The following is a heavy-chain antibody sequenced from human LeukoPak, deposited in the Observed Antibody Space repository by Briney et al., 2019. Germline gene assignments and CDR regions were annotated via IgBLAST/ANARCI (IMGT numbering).Heavy chain of an antibody. CDR1: GGSISSSSYY. CDR3: ARGPHPGGAGYNLIDH. CDR2: ISYRGTT. J-gene: IGHJ4*02. D-gene: IGHD5-24*01. Sequence: SETLSLTCTVSGGSISSSSYYWGWIRQPPGKGLEWIGSISYRGTTFYNPSLKSRVTISVDTSKNQFFLKVSSVTAADTAVYYCARGPHPGGAGYNLIDHWGQGTLVTVSP. V-gene: IGHV4-39*01.